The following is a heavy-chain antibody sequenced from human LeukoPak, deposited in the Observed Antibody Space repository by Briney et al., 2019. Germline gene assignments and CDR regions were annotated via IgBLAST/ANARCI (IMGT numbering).Heavy chain of an antibody. J-gene: IGHJ4*02. CDR3: ARDGGSAWFLDY. Sequence: KPSETLSLTCTVSGGSITSSSYYWGWIRQPPGKGLEWIGSVYYSGSTYYNPSLKSRVTMSVDTSKNQFSLKLSSVTAADTAVYYCARDGGSAWFLDYWGQGTLVTVSS. CDR1: GGSITSSSYY. V-gene: IGHV4-39*02. CDR2: VYYSGST. D-gene: IGHD6-19*01.